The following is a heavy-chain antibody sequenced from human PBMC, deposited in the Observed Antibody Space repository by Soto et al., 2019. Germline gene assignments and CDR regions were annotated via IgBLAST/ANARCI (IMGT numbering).Heavy chain of an antibody. CDR2: ISGNGGST. D-gene: IGHD3-10*01. J-gene: IGHJ6*03. Sequence: PGGSLRLSCAASGFTFSSYVMNWVRQAPGKGLQWVSFISGNGGSTDYADSVKGRFTISRDNSQNTLYLQMSTLRAEDTAVYFCAKATGTMIRENYYSYMDVWGKGTTVTVSS. CDR1: GFTFSSYV. V-gene: IGHV3-23*01. CDR3: AKATGTMIRENYYSYMDV.